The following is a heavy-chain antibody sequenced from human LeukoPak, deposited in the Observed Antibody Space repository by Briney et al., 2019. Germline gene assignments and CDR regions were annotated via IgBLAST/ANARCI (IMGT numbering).Heavy chain of an antibody. D-gene: IGHD5-18*01. V-gene: IGHV1-24*01. Sequence: ASVKVSCKVSGYTLTELSMHWVRQAPGKGLEWMGGFDPEDGETIYAQKFQGRVTMTEDTSTDTAYMELSSLRSEDTAVYYCATYLHSYGYNVSPFDYWGQGTLVTVSS. J-gene: IGHJ4*02. CDR1: GYTLTELS. CDR3: ATYLHSYGYNVSPFDY. CDR2: FDPEDGET.